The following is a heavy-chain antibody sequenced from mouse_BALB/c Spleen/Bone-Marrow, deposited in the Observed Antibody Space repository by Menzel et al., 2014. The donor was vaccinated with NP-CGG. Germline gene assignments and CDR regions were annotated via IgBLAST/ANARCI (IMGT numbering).Heavy chain of an antibody. CDR3: TTLTGTSY. CDR1: GFTFSGYT. D-gene: IGHD4-1*01. CDR2: ITNGGGNT. Sequence: DVKLVESGGGLVQPGGSLKLSYAASGFTFSGYTMSWVRQTPEKRLEWVAFITNGGGNTYYPDTVKGRFTISRDNAKNTLYLQMSSLKSEDTAIYYCTTLTGTSYWGQGTLVTVSA. V-gene: IGHV5-12-2*01. J-gene: IGHJ3*01.